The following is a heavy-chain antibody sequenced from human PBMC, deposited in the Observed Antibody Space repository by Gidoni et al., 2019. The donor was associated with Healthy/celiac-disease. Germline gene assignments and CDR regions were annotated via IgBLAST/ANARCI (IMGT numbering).Heavy chain of an antibody. CDR1: GGSISSSSYY. J-gene: IGHJ6*02. V-gene: IGHV4-39*01. CDR3: ARLFFVWAKGQWLVRDYYYGMDV. D-gene: IGHD6-19*01. CDR2: IYYSGST. Sequence: QLQLQESGPGLVKPSETLSLTCTVSGGSISSSSYYWGWIRQPPGKGLEWIGSIYYSGSTYYNPSLKSRVTISVDTSKNQFSLKLSSVTAADTAVYYCARLFFVWAKGQWLVRDYYYGMDVWGQGTTVTVSS.